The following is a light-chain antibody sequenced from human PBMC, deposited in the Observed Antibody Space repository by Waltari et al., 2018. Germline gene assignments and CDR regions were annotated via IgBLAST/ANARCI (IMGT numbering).Light chain of an antibody. CDR1: QSALSKSNNLYY. J-gene: IGKJ3*01. V-gene: IGKV4-1*01. CDR3: QQYYTAPFT. Sequence: DLVMTQSPDSLAASLGERATINCKSSQSALSKSNNLYYFGWFQQKKGQPPKLLIYWASTRASGVPERFSGSGSGTDFTLTISSLQAEDVAVYYCQQYYTAPFTFGPGTQVDVK. CDR2: WAS.